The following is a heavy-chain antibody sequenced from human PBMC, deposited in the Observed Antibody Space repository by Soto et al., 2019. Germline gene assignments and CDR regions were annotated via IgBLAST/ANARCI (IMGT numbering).Heavy chain of an antibody. CDR2: ISNNGNT. Sequence: EVQMVESGGDLVQPGGSLRLSCAASGFIVSSNYMSWVRQAPGKGLEWVSVISNNGNTYYSDSVKGRFTISRDNSMNTLYLQMNSLRVEDTALYYCAGARIRGVFDYWGQGTLVTVSS. J-gene: IGHJ4*02. D-gene: IGHD3-10*01. CDR3: AGARIRGVFDY. CDR1: GFIVSSNY. V-gene: IGHV3-66*01.